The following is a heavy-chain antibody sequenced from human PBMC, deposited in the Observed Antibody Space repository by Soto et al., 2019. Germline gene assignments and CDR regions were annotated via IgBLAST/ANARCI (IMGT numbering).Heavy chain of an antibody. J-gene: IGHJ4*02. V-gene: IGHV2-5*02. CDR3: VRASGGGNSAYFDY. D-gene: IGHD2-21*02. CDR1: GFSLTTRDVG. CDR2: IYWDDDE. Sequence: QITLEESGPTLVKPTQTLPLTCAFSGFSLTTRDVGVGWIRQPPGKALEWLALIYWDDDERYSPPLKSRLTITKDISKTQVVLTMTKMDPVDTAAYYCVRASGGGNSAYFDYWGQGTLVTVSS.